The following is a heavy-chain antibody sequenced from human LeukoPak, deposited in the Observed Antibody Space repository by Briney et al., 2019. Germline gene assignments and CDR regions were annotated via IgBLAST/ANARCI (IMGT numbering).Heavy chain of an antibody. V-gene: IGHV4-59*01. Sequence: KPSETLSLTCTVSGGSISSYYWNWIRQPPGKGLEWIGYIYYSGSTNYNPSLKSRVTISVDTSKNQFSLNLTPVTAADTAVYYCARFTPQGYGWGGYNRFDLWGQGTLVTVSS. CDR3: ARFTPQGYGWGGYNRFDL. CDR2: IYYSGST. D-gene: IGHD3-16*01. CDR1: GGSISSYY. J-gene: IGHJ5*02.